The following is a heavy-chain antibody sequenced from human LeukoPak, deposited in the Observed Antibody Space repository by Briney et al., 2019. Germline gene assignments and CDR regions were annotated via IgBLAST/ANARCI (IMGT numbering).Heavy chain of an antibody. V-gene: IGHV3-9*01. Sequence: QPGRSLRLSCAASGFTFDDYAMHWVRQAPGKGLEWVSGISWNSGSIGYADSVKGRFTISRDNAKNTLYLQMNSLRAEDTAVYYCARNDPRAAAGPGPIDYWGQGTLVTVSS. D-gene: IGHD6-13*01. CDR3: ARNDPRAAAGPGPIDY. CDR2: ISWNSGSI. CDR1: GFTFDDYA. J-gene: IGHJ4*02.